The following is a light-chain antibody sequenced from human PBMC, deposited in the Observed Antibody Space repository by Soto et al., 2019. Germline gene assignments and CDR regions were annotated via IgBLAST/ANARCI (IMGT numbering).Light chain of an antibody. J-gene: IGLJ1*01. CDR2: EVG. CDR3: CSYAGSKNFG. CDR1: NSDIGAYNH. Sequence: QSVLTQPPSASGSPGQSVTISCTGSNSDIGAYNHVSWYQQHPGKAPKLIIYEVGERPSGVPDRFSGSKSGNTASLTVSGLQAEDEADYYCCSYAGSKNFGFGTGTKVTVL. V-gene: IGLV2-8*01.